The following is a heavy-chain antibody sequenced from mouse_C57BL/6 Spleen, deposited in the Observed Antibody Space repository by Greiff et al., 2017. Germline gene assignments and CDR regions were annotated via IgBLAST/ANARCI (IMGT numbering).Heavy chain of an antibody. V-gene: IGHV1-50*01. CDR1: GYTFTSYW. J-gene: IGHJ4*01. Sequence: QVQLQRPGAELVKPGASVKLSCKASGYTFTSYWMQWVKQRPGQGLEWIGEIDPSDSYTNYNQKFKGKATLTVDTSSSTAYMQLSSLTSEDSAVYYCARRGIYYDYDEDYYAMDYWGQGTSVTVSS. CDR2: IDPSDSYT. CDR3: ARRGIYYDYDEDYYAMDY. D-gene: IGHD2-4*01.